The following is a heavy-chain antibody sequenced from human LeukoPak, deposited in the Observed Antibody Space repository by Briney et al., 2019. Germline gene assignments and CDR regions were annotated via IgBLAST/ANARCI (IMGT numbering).Heavy chain of an antibody. Sequence: GTSVKVSCKASGFTFTSSAMQWVRQARGQRLEWIGWIVVGSGNTNYAQKFQERVTITRDMSTSTAYMELSSLRSEDTAVYYCAARKTDGLGPGGFDYWGQGTLVTVSS. J-gene: IGHJ4*02. CDR2: IVVGSGNT. CDR3: AARKTDGLGPGGFDY. V-gene: IGHV1-58*02. CDR1: GFTFTSSA. D-gene: IGHD3/OR15-3a*01.